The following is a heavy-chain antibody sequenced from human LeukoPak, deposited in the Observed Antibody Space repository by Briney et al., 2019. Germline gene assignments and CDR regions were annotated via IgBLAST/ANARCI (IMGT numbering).Heavy chain of an antibody. CDR3: ARRSIYSSAAGFNL. CDR1: GYKFSTYW. Sequence: GESLKISCKGSGYKFSTYWIAWVRQMPGKGLEWMGIIYPDGSDISYSPSFQGQVTISADKSTSTAYLQWSSLKASDTAKYYCARRSIYSSAAGFNLWGQGTLVTVSS. D-gene: IGHD4-11*01. V-gene: IGHV5-51*01. CDR2: IYPDGSDI. J-gene: IGHJ5*02.